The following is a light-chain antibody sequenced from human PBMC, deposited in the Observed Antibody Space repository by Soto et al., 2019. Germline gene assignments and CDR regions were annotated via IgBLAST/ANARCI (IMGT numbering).Light chain of an antibody. CDR1: QSVNSNY. CDR2: GAS. J-gene: IGKJ5*01. V-gene: IGKV3-20*01. CDR3: QQYGSSPIT. Sequence: EIVLTQSPGTLSLSPGERATLSCRASQSVNSNYLAWYQQKSGQAPRLLIYGASSRATGIADRFSGSASGKDFTLTISRLEPEDFAAYHCQQYGSSPITFGQGTRLEIK.